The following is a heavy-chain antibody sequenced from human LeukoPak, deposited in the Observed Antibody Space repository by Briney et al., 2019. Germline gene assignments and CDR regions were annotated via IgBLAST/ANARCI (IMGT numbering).Heavy chain of an antibody. CDR1: GFTVSSNY. D-gene: IGHD4-11*01. V-gene: IGHV3-66*02. CDR2: IYSGGST. Sequence: GGSLRLSCAASGFTVSSNYMSWVRQAPGKGLEWVSVIYSGGSTYYADSVKGRFTISRDNSKNTLYLQMNSLRAEDTAVYYCARDYLGVTTVIDYWGQGTLVTVSS. CDR3: ARDYLGVTTVIDY. J-gene: IGHJ4*02.